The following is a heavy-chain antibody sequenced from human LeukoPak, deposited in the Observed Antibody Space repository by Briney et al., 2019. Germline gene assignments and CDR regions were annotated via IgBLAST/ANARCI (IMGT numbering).Heavy chain of an antibody. CDR1: GFTFSTYG. CDR3: ARGRYYDSSGYPLFDY. V-gene: IGHV3-30*03. CDR2: ISYDGSNK. J-gene: IGHJ4*02. Sequence: PGGSLRLSCAASGFTFSTYGMHWVRQAPGKGLEWVAVISYDGSNKYYADSVKGRFTISRDNSKNTLYLQMNSLRAEDTAVYYCARGRYYDSSGYPLFDYWGQGTLVTVSS. D-gene: IGHD3-22*01.